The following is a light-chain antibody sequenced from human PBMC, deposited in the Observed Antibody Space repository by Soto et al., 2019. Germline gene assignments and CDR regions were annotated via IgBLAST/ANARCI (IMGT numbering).Light chain of an antibody. Sequence: EIVLTQSPGTLSLSPGERATLSCRASQSVSTSYVAWYQQKPGQAPRLLIYGASNRATGIPDRFSGSGSGTDFTLTISRLEPEDFAVYYCQQYGSSGTFGQGTKV. V-gene: IGKV3-20*01. J-gene: IGKJ1*01. CDR2: GAS. CDR3: QQYGSSGT. CDR1: QSVSTSY.